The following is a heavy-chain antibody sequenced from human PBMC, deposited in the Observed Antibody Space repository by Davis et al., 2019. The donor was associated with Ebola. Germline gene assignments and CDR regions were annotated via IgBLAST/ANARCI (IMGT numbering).Heavy chain of an antibody. CDR1: GFTFSSYA. CDR2: ISGSGGST. J-gene: IGHJ4*02. CDR3: AKFRNQLTLYGYYFDY. D-gene: IGHD3-10*02. V-gene: IGHV3-23*01. Sequence: PGGSLRLSCAASGFTFSSYAMSWVRQAPGKGLEWVSAISGSGGSTYYADSVKGRFIISRDNSKNTLYLQMNSLRAEDTAVYYCAKFRNQLTLYGYYFDYWGQGTLVTVSS.